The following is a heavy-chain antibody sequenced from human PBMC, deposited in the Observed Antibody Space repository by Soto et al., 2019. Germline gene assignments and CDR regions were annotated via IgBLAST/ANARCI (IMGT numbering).Heavy chain of an antibody. V-gene: IGHV3-33*01. CDR1: GFTFSSYG. D-gene: IGHD5-18*01. CDR2: IWYDGSNK. CDR3: ARDPNTAMAYPHGDDYYYGMDV. J-gene: IGHJ6*02. Sequence: QVQLVESGGGVVQPGRSLRLSCAASGFTFSSYGMHWVRQAPGKGLEWVAVIWYDGSNKYYADSVKGRFTISRDNSKNTLYLQMNSLRAEDTAVYYCARDPNTAMAYPHGDDYYYGMDVWGQGTTVTVSS.